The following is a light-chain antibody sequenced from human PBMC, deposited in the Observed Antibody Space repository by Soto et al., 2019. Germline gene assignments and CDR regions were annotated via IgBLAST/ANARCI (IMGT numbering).Light chain of an antibody. V-gene: IGKV3-15*01. Sequence: EIVMTQSPDTLSVSPGERATLSCRASQSVSSNLAWYQQKPGQAPRLLIYGASTRATGIPARFSGSGSWTEFTLTISSLQSEDFAVYHCQQYNNWPYTFGQGTKLAIK. CDR3: QQYNNWPYT. CDR2: GAS. J-gene: IGKJ2*01. CDR1: QSVSSN.